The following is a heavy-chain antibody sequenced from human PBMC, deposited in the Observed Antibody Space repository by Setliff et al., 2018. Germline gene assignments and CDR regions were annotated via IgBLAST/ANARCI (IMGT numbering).Heavy chain of an antibody. V-gene: IGHV1-24*01. CDR2: FDPEDSDT. CDR3: ASFLSNFSRPFDY. Sequence: ASVKVSCKVSGYTLTELSIHWVRQAPGKGLEWMGGFDPEDSDTMLAQKFQGRFTMTQDTSTDTAYMELRGLSSEDTAIYFCASFLSNFSRPFDYWGQGSLVTVSS. J-gene: IGHJ4*02. CDR1: GYTLTELS.